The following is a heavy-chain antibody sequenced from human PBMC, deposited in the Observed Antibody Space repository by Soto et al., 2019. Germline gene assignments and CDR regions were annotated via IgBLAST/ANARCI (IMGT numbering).Heavy chain of an antibody. CDR2: IIPIFGTA. CDR3: PRQWDSCSHGMDA. D-gene: IGHD6-6*01. Sequence: SVKVSCKASGCTFSSYSISWVRQAPGQGLEWMGWIIPIFGTANYAQKFQGRLTITADESTNTAYMELSSLTSEATALYFCPRQWDSCSHGMDAWGQGTTVTVSS. CDR1: GCTFSSYS. V-gene: IGHV1-69*13. J-gene: IGHJ6*02.